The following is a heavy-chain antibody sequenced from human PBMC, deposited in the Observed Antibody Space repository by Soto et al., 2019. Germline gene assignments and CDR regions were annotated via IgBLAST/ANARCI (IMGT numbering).Heavy chain of an antibody. J-gene: IGHJ4*02. Sequence: EVQLVESGGGLVQPGGSLRLSCAASGFTFSSYWMHWVRQAPGKGLVWVSRINSDGSSTSYADSVKGRFTISIDNAKNTLYLQMNSLRAEDTAVYYCARESRYYDFWSSYYDWGQGTLVTVSS. V-gene: IGHV3-74*01. CDR2: INSDGSST. D-gene: IGHD3-3*01. CDR3: ARESRYYDFWSSYYD. CDR1: GFTFSSYW.